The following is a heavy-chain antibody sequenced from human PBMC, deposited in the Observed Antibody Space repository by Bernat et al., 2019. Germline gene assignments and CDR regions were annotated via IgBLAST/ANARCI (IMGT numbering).Heavy chain of an antibody. Sequence: QVQLQESGPGLVKPSETLSLTCTVSGGSISSYYWSWIRQPPGKGLEWVGYIYYSGSTNYNPPLKSRVTISVDTSKNQFSLKLSSVTAADTAVYYCARDRAYYYDSSGYPYYYFDLWGRGTLVTVSS. CDR2: IYYSGST. J-gene: IGHJ2*01. CDR1: GGSISSYY. CDR3: ARDRAYYYDSSGYPYYYFDL. D-gene: IGHD3-22*01. V-gene: IGHV4-59*01.